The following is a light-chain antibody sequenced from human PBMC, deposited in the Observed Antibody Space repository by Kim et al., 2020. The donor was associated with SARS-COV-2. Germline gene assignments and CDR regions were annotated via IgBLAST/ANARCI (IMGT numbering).Light chain of an antibody. Sequence: GQRVTISCSVSSANVGSDAVDWYQHLPGAAPQLLIYNKKQRPSGVPDRFAASKSGTADSLAISGLQSEDEADYYCAAWDDRLNGPVFGGGTQLTVL. CDR2: NKK. CDR1: SANVGSDA. J-gene: IGLJ3*02. CDR3: AAWDDRLNGPV. V-gene: IGLV1-44*01.